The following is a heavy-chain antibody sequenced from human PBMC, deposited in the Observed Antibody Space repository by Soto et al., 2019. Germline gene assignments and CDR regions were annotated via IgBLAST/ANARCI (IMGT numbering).Heavy chain of an antibody. J-gene: IGHJ6*02. CDR2: IYNGGNT. D-gene: IGHD3-10*01. V-gene: IGHV4-4*07. Sequence: SSETLSLTCTVSGGSISSYYWSWIRQSAGKGLVWIGRIYNGGNTQYNPSLKSRVTMSADTSKNQFSLRLNSVTAADTAVYYCARDGSDSYGLDVWGQGTTVTV. CDR1: GGSISSYY. CDR3: ARDGSDSYGLDV.